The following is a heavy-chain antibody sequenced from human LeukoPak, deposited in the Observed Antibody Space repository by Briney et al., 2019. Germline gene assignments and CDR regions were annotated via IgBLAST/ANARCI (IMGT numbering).Heavy chain of an antibody. CDR3: ARANAHDRRAAPIDY. V-gene: IGHV1-18*01. D-gene: IGHD6-6*01. J-gene: IGHJ4*02. CDR1: GYTFTSYG. Sequence: ASVKVSCKASGYTFTSYGISWVRQAPGQGLEWMGWISAYNGNTNYAQKLQGRVTMTTDTSTSTAYMELRSLRPDDTAVYYCARANAHDRRAAPIDYWGQGTLVTVSS. CDR2: ISAYNGNT.